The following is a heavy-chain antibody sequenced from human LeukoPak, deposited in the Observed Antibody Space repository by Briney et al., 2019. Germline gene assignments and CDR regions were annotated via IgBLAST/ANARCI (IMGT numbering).Heavy chain of an antibody. CDR1: GFTYSSYA. Sequence: GGPLRLSCAASGFTYSSYAMSWVRQAPGKGLEWVSAISSSGGSTYYADSVKGRFTISRDNSKNTLFLQMNSLRAEDTAVYYCASKAGGEVYWGQGTLVTVSS. J-gene: IGHJ4*02. CDR3: ASKAGGEVY. V-gene: IGHV3-23*01. D-gene: IGHD1-26*01. CDR2: ISSSGGST.